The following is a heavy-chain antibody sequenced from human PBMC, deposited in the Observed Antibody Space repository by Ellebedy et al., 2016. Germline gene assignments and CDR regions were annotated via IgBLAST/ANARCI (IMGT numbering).Heavy chain of an antibody. CDR3: ARHAASAHWNYFDY. V-gene: IGHV5-51*01. J-gene: IGHJ4*02. D-gene: IGHD1-1*01. CDR1: GYSFTSYW. Sequence: GGSLRLSCQGSGYSFTSYWIGWVRQMPGQGLEWMGILYPGNSDIKYSPSFQGQVTISADRSISTAYLQLNSLEASDTAVYFCARHAASAHWNYFDYWGPGTVVTVSS. CDR2: LYPGNSDI.